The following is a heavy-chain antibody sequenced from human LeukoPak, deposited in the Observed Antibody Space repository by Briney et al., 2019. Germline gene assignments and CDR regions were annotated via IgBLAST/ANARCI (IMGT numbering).Heavy chain of an antibody. V-gene: IGHV1-69*04. CDR2: IIPILGIA. CDR3: AREGHRYYDSSGYKW. J-gene: IGHJ4*02. CDR1: GGTFSSYT. Sequence: SVKVSCKASGGTFSSYTISWVRQAPGQGPEWMGRIIPILGIANYAQKFQGRVTTTADKSTSTAYMELSSLRSEDTAVYYCAREGHRYYDSSGYKWWGQGTLVTVSS. D-gene: IGHD3-22*01.